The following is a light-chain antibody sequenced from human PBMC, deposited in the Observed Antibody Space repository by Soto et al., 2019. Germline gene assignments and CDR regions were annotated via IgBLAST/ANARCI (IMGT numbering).Light chain of an antibody. CDR3: QNNIRTRLR. CDR1: QGISNC. Sequence: DRHRTQSRSSLSPSDEDTVTSTCGAGQGISNCLAWFQQNPGKVPNLMVYGASALKSGAPYRFSGRKFGKDFTFTISSLHLIDVATNYSQNNIRTRLRLGEGTRVE. J-gene: IGKJ4*01. V-gene: IGKV1-27*01. CDR2: GAS.